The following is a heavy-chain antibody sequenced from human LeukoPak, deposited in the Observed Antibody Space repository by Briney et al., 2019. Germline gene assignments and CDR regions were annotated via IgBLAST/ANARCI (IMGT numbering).Heavy chain of an antibody. CDR3: ARQGSVYCSGGSCYSNWYFDL. J-gene: IGHJ2*01. CDR1: GYTFTSNW. CDR2: IYPGDSDT. D-gene: IGHD2-15*01. Sequence: GESLKISCKGSGYTFTSNWIGWVRQMPGKGLEWMGIIYPGDSDTRYSPSFHGQVTLSADKSINTAYLQWNSLKASDSAMYYCARQGSVYCSGGSCYSNWYFDLWGRGTLVTVSS. V-gene: IGHV5-51*01.